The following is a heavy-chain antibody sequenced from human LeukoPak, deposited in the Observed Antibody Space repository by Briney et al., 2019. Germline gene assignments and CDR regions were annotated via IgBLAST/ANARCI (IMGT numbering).Heavy chain of an antibody. J-gene: IGHJ4*02. V-gene: IGHV4-34*01. CDR1: GGSFSGYY. Sequence: PSETLSLTCAVYGGSFSGYYWSWIRQPPGKGLEWIGEINHSGSTNYNPSLKSRVTLSLDTSKKQLSLELSSVTAADTAVYYCARHLIGSYSFDNWGQGTLVTVSS. CDR2: INHSGST. D-gene: IGHD1-26*01. CDR3: ARHLIGSYSFDN.